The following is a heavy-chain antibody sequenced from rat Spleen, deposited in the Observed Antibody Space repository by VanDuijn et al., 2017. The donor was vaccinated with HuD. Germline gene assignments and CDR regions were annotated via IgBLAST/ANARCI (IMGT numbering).Heavy chain of an antibody. D-gene: IGHD1-9*01. J-gene: IGHJ2*01. Sequence: EVQLVESGGGLVQPGRSLKLSCAASGFTFNNYGMAWVRQAPKKGLEWVATISYGDSSGHSSTYYRDSVKGRFTISRDNAKSTLYLRMDSLRSEDTATYYCARRHYGYTDYFDYWGQGVMVTVSS. CDR2: ISYGDSSGHSST. CDR3: ARRHYGYTDYFDY. V-gene: IGHV5-29*01. CDR1: GFTFNNYG.